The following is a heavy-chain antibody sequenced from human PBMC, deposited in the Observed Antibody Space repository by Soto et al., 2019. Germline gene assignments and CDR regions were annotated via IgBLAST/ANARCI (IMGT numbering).Heavy chain of an antibody. J-gene: IGHJ6*02. CDR1: GGTFSSYA. CDR3: AREGDYYGSGSYYRSRQYYYYGMDV. CDR2: IIPIFGTA. D-gene: IGHD3-10*01. V-gene: IGHV1-69*13. Sequence: SVKVSCKASGGTFSSYAISWVRQTPGRGLEWMGGIIPIFGTANYAQKFQGRVTITADESTSTAYMELSSLRSEDTAVYYCAREGDYYGSGSYYRSRQYYYYGMDVWG.